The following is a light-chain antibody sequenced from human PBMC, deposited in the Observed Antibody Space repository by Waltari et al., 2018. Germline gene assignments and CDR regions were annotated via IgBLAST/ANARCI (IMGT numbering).Light chain of an antibody. Sequence: QSVLTQPPSASGTPGQRVTIPCSGSSSNIGSNIVNWYQHLPGTAPKLLIYNNNQRPSGVPDRFSGSKSGTSASLAISGLQSEDEADYYCAAWDDSLNGRVFGGGTKLTVL. CDR3: AAWDDSLNGRV. V-gene: IGLV1-44*01. CDR1: SSNIGSNI. CDR2: NNN. J-gene: IGLJ3*02.